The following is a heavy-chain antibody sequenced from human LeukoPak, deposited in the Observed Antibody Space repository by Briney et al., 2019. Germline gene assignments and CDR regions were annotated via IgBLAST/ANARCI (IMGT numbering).Heavy chain of an antibody. CDR3: AREDSGSTYYFDN. Sequence: ASVKVSCKASGYTFTSYYMHSVRQAPGQGLEMIGIINPNGGSATYAQKFQGRVTMTGDTSTSTLYMELSSLGSEDTAVYYCAREDSGSTYYFDNWGQGTLVTVSS. D-gene: IGHD1-26*01. CDR1: GYTFTSYY. J-gene: IGHJ4*02. V-gene: IGHV1-46*01. CDR2: INPNGGSA.